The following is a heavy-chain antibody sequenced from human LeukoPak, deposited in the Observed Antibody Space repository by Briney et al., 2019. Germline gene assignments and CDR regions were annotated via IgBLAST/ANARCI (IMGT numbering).Heavy chain of an antibody. J-gene: IGHJ4*02. CDR3: ARESTDFSRGEYFDY. V-gene: IGHV4-4*07. CDR2: IYTSGST. CDR1: GGSISSYY. Sequence: SETLSLTCTVSGGSISSYYWSWIRQPAGKGLEWIGRIYTSGSTNYNPSLKSRVTLSVDTSKNQFSLKLSSVTAADTAVYYCARESTDFSRGEYFDYWGQGTLVTVSS. D-gene: IGHD3-10*01.